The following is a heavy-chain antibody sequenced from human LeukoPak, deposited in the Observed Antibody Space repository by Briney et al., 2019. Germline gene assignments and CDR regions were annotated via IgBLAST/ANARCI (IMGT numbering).Heavy chain of an antibody. CDR2: IIPMFGTA. J-gene: IGHJ4*02. V-gene: IGHV1-69*06. Sequence: SVKVSCKASGGTFSSYANSWVRQAPGQGLEWMGGIIPMFGTANYAQKFQGRVTITADKSTSTAYMELSSLRSEDTAVYYCARGPVFSYGYLFDYWGQGTLVTVSS. CDR1: GGTFSSYA. CDR3: ARGPVFSYGYLFDY. D-gene: IGHD5-18*01.